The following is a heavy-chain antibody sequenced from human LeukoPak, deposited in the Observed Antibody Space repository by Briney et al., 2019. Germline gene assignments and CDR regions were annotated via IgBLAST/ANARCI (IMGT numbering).Heavy chain of an antibody. J-gene: IGHJ4*02. CDR3: ATEHFTGGFDY. Sequence: GGSLRLSCAASGFTFSSYAMSWVRQAPGKGLEWVANIKQDGSEKYYVDSVKGRFTISRDNAKNSLYLQMNSLRAEDTAVYYCATEHFTGGFDYWGQGTLVTVSS. D-gene: IGHD3-10*01. CDR2: IKQDGSEK. CDR1: GFTFSSYA. V-gene: IGHV3-7*01.